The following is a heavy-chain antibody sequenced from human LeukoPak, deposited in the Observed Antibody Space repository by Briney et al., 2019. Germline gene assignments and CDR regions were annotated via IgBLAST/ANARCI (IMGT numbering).Heavy chain of an antibody. CDR1: GGSISSGGYY. CDR3: ARDCCRYSGSYSAEGYYYYGMDV. V-gene: IGHV4-31*03. J-gene: IGHJ6*02. D-gene: IGHD1-26*01. Sequence: SETLSLTCTVSGGSISSGGYYWSWLRQHPGKGLEWIGYIYYSGSTYYNPSLKSRVTISVDTSKNQFSLKLSSVTAADTAVYYCARDCCRYSGSYSAEGYYYYGMDVWGQGTTVTVSS. CDR2: IYYSGST.